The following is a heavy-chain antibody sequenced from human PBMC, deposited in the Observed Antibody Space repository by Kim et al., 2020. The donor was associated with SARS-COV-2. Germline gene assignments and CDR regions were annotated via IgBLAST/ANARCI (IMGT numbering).Heavy chain of an antibody. Sequence: SETLSLTCTVSGGSISSGGYYWSWIRQHPGKGLEWIGYIYYSGSTHYNPSLKSRVTISVDTSKNQFSLKLSSVTAADTAVYYCARVLGSSWSYFDYWGQGNMVTVSS. D-gene: IGHD6-13*01. CDR3: ARVLGSSWSYFDY. V-gene: IGHV4-31*03. CDR2: IYYSGST. J-gene: IGHJ4*02. CDR1: GGSISSGGYY.